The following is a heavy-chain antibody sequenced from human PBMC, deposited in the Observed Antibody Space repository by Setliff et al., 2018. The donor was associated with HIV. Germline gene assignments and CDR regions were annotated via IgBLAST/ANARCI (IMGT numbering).Heavy chain of an antibody. Sequence: PSETLSLTCAVSGYSISSGCYWGWIRQPPGKGLECIGSIFHSGSTYYSPSLKSRVTISVDTSKNQFSLQLNSVTAADTAVYYCVRYCSGGTCYDIDYWGQGTVVTVSS. CDR3: VRYCSGGTCYDIDY. J-gene: IGHJ4*02. V-gene: IGHV4-38-2*01. D-gene: IGHD2-15*01. CDR1: GYSISSGCY. CDR2: IFHSGST.